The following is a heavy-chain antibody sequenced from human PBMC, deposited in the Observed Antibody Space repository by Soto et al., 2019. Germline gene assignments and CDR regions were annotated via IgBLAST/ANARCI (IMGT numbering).Heavy chain of an antibody. V-gene: IGHV3-66*04. D-gene: IGHD2-15*01. CDR1: GITVSSNY. CDR3: ARHVGGGYRTPAYFDY. J-gene: IGHJ4*02. CDR2: IYRNGKT. Sequence: GGSLRLSCAASGITVSSNYMSWVRQAPGKGLDWVSVIYRNGKTYYADSVKGRFIISRDNSKNTLYLQMNSLRADDTAVYYCARHVGGGYRTPAYFDYWGQGTLVTVSS.